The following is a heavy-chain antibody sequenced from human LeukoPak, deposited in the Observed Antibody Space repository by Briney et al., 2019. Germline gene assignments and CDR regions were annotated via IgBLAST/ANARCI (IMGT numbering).Heavy chain of an antibody. CDR1: GFTFSRYA. CDR3: VKDGGESFEFGC. CDR2: INDNGGRT. Sequence: GGSLRLSCSASGFTFSRYAMHWVRQAPGKGLEYVSGINDNGGRTHYGDSVKGRFSISRDNSKNTLHIQMSPLRAEDTALYYCVKDGGESFEFGCWGQGIIVTV. V-gene: IGHV3-64D*06. D-gene: IGHD1-26*01. J-gene: IGHJ5*01.